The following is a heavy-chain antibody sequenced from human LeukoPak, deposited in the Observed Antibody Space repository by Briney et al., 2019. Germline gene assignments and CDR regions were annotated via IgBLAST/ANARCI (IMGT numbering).Heavy chain of an antibody. CDR2: IYYSGST. J-gene: IGHJ4*02. Sequence: SETLSLTCTVSGGSISSYYWSWIRQPPGKGLEWIGYIYYSGSTNYNPSLKSRVTISVDTSKNQFSLKLSSVTAADTAVYYCARLVSVAGFDYWGQGTLVTVSS. D-gene: IGHD6-19*01. CDR3: ARLVSVAGFDY. V-gene: IGHV4-59*08. CDR1: GGSISSYY.